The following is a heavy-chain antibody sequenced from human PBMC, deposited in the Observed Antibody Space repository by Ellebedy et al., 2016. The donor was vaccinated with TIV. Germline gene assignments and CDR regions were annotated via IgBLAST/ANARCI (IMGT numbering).Heavy chain of an antibody. V-gene: IGHV2-26*01. CDR3: ARTLRYCGGDCSHQFDF. CDR2: IFSNDEK. CDR1: GFSFRSYWMA. D-gene: IGHD2-21*02. Sequence: ESLKISCAASGFSFRSYWMAWIRQPPGKALEWLAHIFSNDEKSYSTSLKSRLTISKDTAKSQVVLTMTNMDAVDTATYYCARTLRYCGGDCSHQFDFWGQGTLVTVSS. J-gene: IGHJ4*02.